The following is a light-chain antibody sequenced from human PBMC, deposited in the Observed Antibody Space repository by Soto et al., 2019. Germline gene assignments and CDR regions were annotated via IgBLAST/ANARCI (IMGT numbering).Light chain of an antibody. V-gene: IGLV7-43*01. J-gene: IGLJ1*01. CDR2: STI. Sequence: QAVVTQEPSLTVSPGGTVTLTCASSTGAVTSGHYPNWFQQKPGRSPRSLIFSTINKPSWTPARFSGSLLGGKAALTLSGVQPEDEAEYYCLLYYGGVYVFGPGTKLTVL. CDR1: TGAVTSGHY. CDR3: LLYYGGVYV.